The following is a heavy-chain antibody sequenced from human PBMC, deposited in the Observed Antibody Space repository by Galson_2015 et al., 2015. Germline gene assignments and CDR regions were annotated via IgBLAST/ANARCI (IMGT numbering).Heavy chain of an antibody. D-gene: IGHD3-22*01. CDR2: ISTSGTTM. V-gene: IGHV3-48*03. CDR3: ARQGWAPMIAYFDL. J-gene: IGHJ2*01. Sequence: SLRLSCAASGFTFRGYEMNWVRQAPGKGLEWDSYISTSGTTMYYADSVKGRFSISRDNAKNSLYLQMNSLRAEDTAVYYCARQGWAPMIAYFDLWGRGTLVTVSS. CDR1: GFTFRGYE.